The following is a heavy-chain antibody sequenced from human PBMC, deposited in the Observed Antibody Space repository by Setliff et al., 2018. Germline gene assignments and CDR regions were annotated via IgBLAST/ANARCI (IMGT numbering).Heavy chain of an antibody. D-gene: IGHD3-3*01. V-gene: IGHV3-23*01. CDR1: GFTFSSHW. J-gene: IGHJ4*01. CDR2: IGASGDRT. Sequence: PGGSLRLSCAASGFTFSSHWMTWVRQDPGKGLEWVSSIGASGDRTYYADSVKGRFTISRDNSRNSLYLQMNSLRVEDTAIYYCAKSPHDFWSGCVFFDYWGQGILVTVSS. CDR3: AKSPHDFWSGCVFFDY.